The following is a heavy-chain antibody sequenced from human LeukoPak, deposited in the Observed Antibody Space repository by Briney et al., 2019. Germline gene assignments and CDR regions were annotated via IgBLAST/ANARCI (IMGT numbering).Heavy chain of an antibody. CDR2: IYYSGST. J-gene: IGHJ4*02. Sequence: SETLSLTCTVSGGSISSSSYYWGWIRQPPGTGLEWIGSIYYSGSTYYNPSLKSRVTISVDTSKNQFSLKLSSVTAADTAVYYCARRNYYDSSGYTFDYWGQGTLVTVSS. D-gene: IGHD3-22*01. CDR3: ARRNYYDSSGYTFDY. CDR1: GGSISSSSYY. V-gene: IGHV4-39*01.